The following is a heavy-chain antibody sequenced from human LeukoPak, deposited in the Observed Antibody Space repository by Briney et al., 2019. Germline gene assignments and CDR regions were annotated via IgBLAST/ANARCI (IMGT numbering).Heavy chain of an antibody. V-gene: IGHV3-48*02. CDR2: ISGSSSII. Sequence: GGSLKLSCAASGFNFNTYSMNWVRQAPGKGLEWVSSISGSSSIIYYADSVKGRFTISRDNAKNSLYLQMNSLRDEDTAVYYCARDHYYDSSGYPWGYFDHWGQGTLVTVSS. CDR3: ARDHYYDSSGYPWGYFDH. J-gene: IGHJ4*02. CDR1: GFNFNTYS. D-gene: IGHD3-22*01.